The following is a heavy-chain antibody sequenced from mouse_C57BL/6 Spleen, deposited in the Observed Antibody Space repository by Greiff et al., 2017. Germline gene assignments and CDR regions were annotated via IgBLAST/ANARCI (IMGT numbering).Heavy chain of an antibody. CDR2: IYPGSGNT. CDR1: GYTFTDYY. V-gene: IGHV1-76*01. CDR3: ARSGYYGSRKYFDY. J-gene: IGHJ2*01. D-gene: IGHD1-1*01. Sequence: VQLQQSGAELVRPGASVKLSCKASGYTFTDYYINWVKQRPGQGLEWIARIYPGSGNTYYNEKFKGKATLTAEKSSSTAYMQLSSLTSEDSAVYFCARSGYYGSRKYFDYWGQGTTLTVSS.